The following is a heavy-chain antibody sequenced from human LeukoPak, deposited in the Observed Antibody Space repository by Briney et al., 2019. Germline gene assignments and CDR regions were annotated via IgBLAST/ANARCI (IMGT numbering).Heavy chain of an antibody. D-gene: IGHD6-19*01. V-gene: IGHV3-53*01. CDR3: AKGAVAGHYYFDY. Sequence: PGGSLRLSCAASGFTVSSNYMSWVRQAPGKGLEWVSVIYSGGSTYYADSVKGRFTISRDNSKNTLYLQMNSLRAEDTAVYYCAKGAVAGHYYFDYWGQGTLVTVSS. CDR1: GFTVSSNY. CDR2: IYSGGST. J-gene: IGHJ4*02.